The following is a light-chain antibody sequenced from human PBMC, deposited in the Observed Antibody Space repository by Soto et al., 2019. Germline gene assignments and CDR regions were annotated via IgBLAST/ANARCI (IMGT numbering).Light chain of an antibody. CDR2: DAS. J-gene: IGKJ5*01. CDR1: QSIRTW. V-gene: IGKV1-5*01. Sequence: DIQMTQSPSTLSASVGDRVTITCRASQSIRTWLAWYQQKPGKDPKLLIYDASTLQSGVPSRFSGSVSGTAFTPTISSLQPDDFSTDYCQQYKSYSPITFGQGTRLESK. CDR3: QQYKSYSPIT.